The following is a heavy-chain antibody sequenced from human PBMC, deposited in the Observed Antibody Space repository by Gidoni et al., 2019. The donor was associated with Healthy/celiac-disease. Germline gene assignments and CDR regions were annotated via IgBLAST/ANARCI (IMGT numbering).Heavy chain of an antibody. CDR1: GYTFTSYY. D-gene: IGHD2-21*01. V-gene: IGHV1-46*03. CDR2: INPSGGST. Sequence: QVQLVQSGAEVQKPGASVKVSCKASGYTFTSYYMHWVRQASGQGLEWRGIINPSGGSTSYAQKFQGRVTMTRDTSTSTVYMELSSLRSEDTAVYYCASPREGGDLAYDYWGQGTLVTVSS. CDR3: ASPREGGDLAYDY. J-gene: IGHJ4*02.